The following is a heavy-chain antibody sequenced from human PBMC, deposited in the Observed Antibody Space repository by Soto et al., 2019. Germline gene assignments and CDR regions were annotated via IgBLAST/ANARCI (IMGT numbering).Heavy chain of an antibody. V-gene: IGHV1-3*01. CDR3: ARDASRYVDWLRQLAEMSGWFDP. Sequence: QVQLVQSGAEVKKPGASVKVSCKASGYTFTSYAMHWVRQAPGQRLEWMGRINAGNGNTKYSQKFQGRVTITRDTSASTAYMELSSLRSEDTAVYYCARDASRYVDWLRQLAEMSGWFDPWGQGTLVTVSS. CDR1: GYTFTSYA. D-gene: IGHD3-9*01. CDR2: INAGNGNT. J-gene: IGHJ5*02.